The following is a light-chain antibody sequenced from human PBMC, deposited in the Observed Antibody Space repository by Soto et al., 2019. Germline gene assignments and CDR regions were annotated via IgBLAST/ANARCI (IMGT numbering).Light chain of an antibody. CDR3: TSYTSSSTVV. Sequence: QSVLTQPASVSGSPGQSITISCTGTSSDVGGYNYVSWHQHHPGKVPKLIIYEVTNRPSGVSNRFSGSKSGNTASLTISGLQAEDEADYYCTSYTSSSTVVFGGGTKLTVL. V-gene: IGLV2-14*01. J-gene: IGLJ3*02. CDR2: EVT. CDR1: SSDVGGYNY.